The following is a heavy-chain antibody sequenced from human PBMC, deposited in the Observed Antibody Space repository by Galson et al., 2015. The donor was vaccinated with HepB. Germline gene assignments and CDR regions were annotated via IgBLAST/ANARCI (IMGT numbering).Heavy chain of an antibody. CDR2: ISYDGSNE. V-gene: IGHV3-30-3*01. J-gene: IGHJ6*02. Sequence: SLRLSCAASGFTFSSYALHWVRQAPGKGLEWVAVISYDGSNEYYADSMKGRFTISRDNSKNTLYLQMNSLRTEDTAVYYCARDPFVVVPSKGNYYYYAMDVWGQGTTVTVSS. D-gene: IGHD2-2*01. CDR3: ARDPFVVVPSKGNYYYYAMDV. CDR1: GFTFSSYA.